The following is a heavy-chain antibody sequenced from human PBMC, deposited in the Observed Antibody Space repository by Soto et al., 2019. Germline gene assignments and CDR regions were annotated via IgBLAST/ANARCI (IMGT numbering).Heavy chain of an antibody. Sequence: GASVKVSCKASGYTFTSYGISWVRQAPGQGLEWMGWISAYNGNTNYAQKLQGRVTMTTDTSTSTAYMELRSLRSDDTAVYYCARYKSGGASYYYYGMDVWGQGTTVTVSS. CDR1: GYTFTSYG. CDR3: ARYKSGGASYYYYGMDV. J-gene: IGHJ6*02. D-gene: IGHD1-20*01. V-gene: IGHV1-18*01. CDR2: ISAYNGNT.